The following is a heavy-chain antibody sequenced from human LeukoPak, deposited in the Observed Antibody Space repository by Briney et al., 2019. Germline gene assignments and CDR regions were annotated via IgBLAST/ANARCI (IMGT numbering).Heavy chain of an antibody. Sequence: SETLSLTCAVYGGSFSGYYWSWIRQPPGKGLEWIGEINHSGSTNYNPSLKSRVTISVDTPKNQFSLKLSSVTAADTAVYYCARGSSGGSCYRLWGQGTLVTVSS. D-gene: IGHD2-15*01. CDR1: GGSFSGYY. CDR3: ARGSSGGSCYRL. J-gene: IGHJ4*02. V-gene: IGHV4-34*01. CDR2: INHSGST.